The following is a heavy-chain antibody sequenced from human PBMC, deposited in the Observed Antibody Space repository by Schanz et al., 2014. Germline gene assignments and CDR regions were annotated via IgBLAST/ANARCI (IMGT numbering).Heavy chain of an antibody. J-gene: IGHJ4*02. Sequence: QVHLVESGGGVVQPGRSLRLSCAASGFTFSDYYMTWIRQAPGKGLEWVSDISDSGDSTHYADSVKGRFTISRDNAKNSLFLQMNSLSAEDTAVYYCAKVAPAATYLDSWGLGTLVTVSA. CDR1: GFTFSDYY. D-gene: IGHD2-2*01. V-gene: IGHV3-11*01. CDR3: AKVAPAATYLDS. CDR2: ISDSGDST.